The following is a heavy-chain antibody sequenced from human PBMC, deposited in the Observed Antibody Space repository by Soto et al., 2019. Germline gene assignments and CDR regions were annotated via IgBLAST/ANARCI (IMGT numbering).Heavy chain of an antibody. CDR3: ARQNPFWSGYYTHSNLSGYYYGMDV. V-gene: IGHV5-10-1*01. J-gene: IGHJ6*02. CDR2: IDPSDSYT. CDR1: GYSFTSYW. D-gene: IGHD3-3*01. Sequence: PGESLKISCKGSGYSFTSYWISWVRQMPGKGLEWMGRIDPSDSYTNYSPSFQGHVTISADKSISTAYLQWSSLKASDTAMYYCARQNPFWSGYYTHSNLSGYYYGMDVWGQGTTVTVSS.